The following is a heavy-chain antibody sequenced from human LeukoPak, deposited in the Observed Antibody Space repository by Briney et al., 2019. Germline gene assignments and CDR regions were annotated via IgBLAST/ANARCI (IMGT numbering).Heavy chain of an antibody. V-gene: IGHV3-49*04. J-gene: IGHJ6*02. CDR1: GFTFGDYA. D-gene: IGHD2-2*01. Sequence: RSLSLSCTASGFTFGDYAMSWVRQAPGKGLEWVGFIRSKAYGGTTEYAASVKGRFTISRDDSKSIAYLQMNSLKTEDTAVYYCTREEYQQYYYGMDVWGQGTTVTVSS. CDR2: IRSKAYGGTT. CDR3: TREEYQQYYYGMDV.